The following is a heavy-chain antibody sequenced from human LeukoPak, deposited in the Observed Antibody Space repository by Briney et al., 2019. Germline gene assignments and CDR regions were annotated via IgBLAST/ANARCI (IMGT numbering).Heavy chain of an antibody. Sequence: GGSLRLSCAASGFTFSSYAMHWVRQAPGKGLEWVAVISYDGSNKYYADSVKGRFTISRDNSKNTLYLQMNSLRAEDTAVYYCARGPSIGWFDPWGQGTLVTVSS. D-gene: IGHD2-2*01. CDR1: GFTFSSYA. CDR2: ISYDGSNK. J-gene: IGHJ5*02. CDR3: ARGPSIGWFDP. V-gene: IGHV3-30-3*01.